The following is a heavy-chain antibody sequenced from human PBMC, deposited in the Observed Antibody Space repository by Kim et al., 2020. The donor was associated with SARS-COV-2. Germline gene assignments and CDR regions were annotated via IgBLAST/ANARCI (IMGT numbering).Heavy chain of an antibody. V-gene: IGHV1-18*01. CDR3: AREIGLELPSPPADY. D-gene: IGHD1-7*01. J-gene: IGHJ4*02. Sequence: QKLQGRVTMTTDTSTSTAYMELRSLRSDDTAVYYCAREIGLELPSPPADYWGQGTLVTVSS.